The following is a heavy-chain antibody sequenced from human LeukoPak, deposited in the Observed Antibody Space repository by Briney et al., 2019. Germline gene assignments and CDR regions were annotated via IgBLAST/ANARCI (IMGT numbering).Heavy chain of an antibody. Sequence: GGSLRLSCAASGFTVSSNYMSWVRQAPGKGLEWVSVIYSGGITYYADSVKGRFTISGDNSKNTLFLQMDSLRDDDTAVYHCAKAQSRVTMVRGGSEFDYWGRGTLVAVSS. CDR3: AKAQSRVTMVRGGSEFDY. V-gene: IGHV3-53*01. CDR2: IYSGGIT. J-gene: IGHJ4*02. CDR1: GFTVSSNY. D-gene: IGHD3-10*01.